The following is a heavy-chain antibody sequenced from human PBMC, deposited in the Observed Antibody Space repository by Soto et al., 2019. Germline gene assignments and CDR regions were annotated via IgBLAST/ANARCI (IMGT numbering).Heavy chain of an antibody. J-gene: IGHJ6*02. D-gene: IGHD5-18*01. CDR3: ARSRDGYSFYFYYGMDG. CDR1: GFIFTSYG. V-gene: IGHV3-30*03. CDR2: ILHDGSAE. Sequence: LRLSCAASGFIFTSYGMHWVRQAPGKGLEWMALILHDGSAEYYADSVKGRFTISRDNSKNTLYLQMNSLTAEDTAVYYCARSRDGYSFYFYYGMDGWGQGTTVTV.